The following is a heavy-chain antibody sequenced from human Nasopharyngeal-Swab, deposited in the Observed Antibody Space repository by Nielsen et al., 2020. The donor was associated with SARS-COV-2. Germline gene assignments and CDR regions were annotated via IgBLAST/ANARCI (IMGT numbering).Heavy chain of an antibody. V-gene: IGHV3-33*05. CDR2: ISYDGINK. D-gene: IGHD1-26*01. Sequence: WIRQPPGKGLEWVAVISYDGINKYNADSVKGRFTISRDNSKNTLYLQMNSLRAEDTAVYYCARDSGIVGAPWDAFDIWGQGTMVTVSS. J-gene: IGHJ3*02. CDR3: ARDSGIVGAPWDAFDI.